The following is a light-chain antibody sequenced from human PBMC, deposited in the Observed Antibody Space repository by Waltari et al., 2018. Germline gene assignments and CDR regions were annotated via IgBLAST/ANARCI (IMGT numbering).Light chain of an antibody. J-gene: IGKJ2*01. CDR3: QQSNSYPYT. CDR2: TAS. CDR1: QSISGW. Sequence: DIQMTQSPSTLSASVGDRVTITCRASQSISGWLACYQQKPGKAPKLRIYTASTLESGVPSRFSGSGSGTQFTLTITSLQPDDLATYYCQQSNSYPYTFGQGTKLEIK. V-gene: IGKV1-5*03.